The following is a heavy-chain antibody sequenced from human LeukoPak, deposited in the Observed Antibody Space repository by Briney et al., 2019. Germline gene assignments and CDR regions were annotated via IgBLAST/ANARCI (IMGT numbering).Heavy chain of an antibody. CDR2: IYYSGST. CDR1: GGSISSSSYY. CDR3: ARQGDYIGY. V-gene: IGHV4-39*01. J-gene: IGHJ4*02. Sequence: PSETQSLTCTVSGGSISSSSYYWGWIRQPPGKGLEWIGSIYYSGSTYYNPSLKSRVTISVDTSKNQFSLKLSSVTAADTAVYYCARQGDYIGYWGQGTLVTVSS.